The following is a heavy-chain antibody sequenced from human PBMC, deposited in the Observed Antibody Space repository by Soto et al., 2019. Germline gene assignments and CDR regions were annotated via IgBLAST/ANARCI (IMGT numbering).Heavy chain of an antibody. D-gene: IGHD2-21*01. V-gene: IGHV3-23*01. Sequence: GGSLRLSCVASGFTFNKHALAWVRQAPGKGLEWVSAISGSGASTYDSDSVKGRFTISRDNSNSTLYLQMNSLRAEDTAIYYCARTPGVNTVISAFDHWGQGTPVTSPQ. J-gene: IGHJ4*02. CDR3: ARTPGVNTVISAFDH. CDR2: ISGSGAST. CDR1: GFTFNKHA.